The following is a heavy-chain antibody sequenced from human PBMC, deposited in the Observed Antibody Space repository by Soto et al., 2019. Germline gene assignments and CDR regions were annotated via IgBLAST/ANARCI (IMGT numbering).Heavy chain of an antibody. CDR2: SYYTGAT. CDR3: ARERTPRTGFDY. CDR1: VGSITGYY. J-gene: IGHJ4*02. V-gene: IGHV4-59*01. Sequence: SETLSLTCTVSVGSITGYYWSWIRQSPGKGLEWIGCSYYTGATNYNPSLKSRVTISVDTSKNQFSLTLSSATAADTAVYYCARERTPRTGFDYWGQGTMVTVSS. D-gene: IGHD7-27*01.